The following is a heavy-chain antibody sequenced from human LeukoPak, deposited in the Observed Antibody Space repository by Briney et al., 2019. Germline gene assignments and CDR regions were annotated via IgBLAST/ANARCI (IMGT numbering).Heavy chain of an antibody. CDR2: IIAIFGSA. CDR1: GGTFSNYP. V-gene: IGHV1-69*05. J-gene: IGHJ4*02. Sequence: AASVKVSCKVSGGTFSNYPISWVRQAPGQGLEWMGGIIAIFGSANYAQKFQGRVTITTDESTSTAYMELSSLRSEDTAVYYCARGRELRFFDYWGQGTLVTVSS. CDR3: ARGRELRFFDY. D-gene: IGHD1-26*01.